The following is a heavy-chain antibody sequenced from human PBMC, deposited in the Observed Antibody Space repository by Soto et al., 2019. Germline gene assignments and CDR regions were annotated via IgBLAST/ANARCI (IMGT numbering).Heavy chain of an antibody. Sequence: PWGSLKLSCAACGFTFRSYSMNGVRQDPGKGLEWVSSISSSSSYIYYADLVKGRFTISRDNAKNSLYLQMNSLRAEDTAVYYCARDGDIGVVPAAAVDYWGQGTQVTVHS. CDR1: GFTFRSYS. CDR2: ISSSSSYI. J-gene: IGHJ4*02. V-gene: IGHV3-21*01. D-gene: IGHD2-2*01. CDR3: ARDGDIGVVPAAAVDY.